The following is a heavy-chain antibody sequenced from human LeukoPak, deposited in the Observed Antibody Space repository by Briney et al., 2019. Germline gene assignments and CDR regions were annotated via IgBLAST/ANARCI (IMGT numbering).Heavy chain of an antibody. V-gene: IGHV4-59*06. Sequence: SETLSLTCTVSGGSINSYYWSWIRQHPGKGLEWIGYIYYSGSTYYNPSLKSRVTISVDTSKNQFSLKLSSVTATDTAVYYCARAPSGSPAHFDYWGQGTLVTVSS. CDR3: ARAPSGSPAHFDY. D-gene: IGHD1-26*01. CDR1: GGSINSYY. CDR2: IYYSGST. J-gene: IGHJ4*02.